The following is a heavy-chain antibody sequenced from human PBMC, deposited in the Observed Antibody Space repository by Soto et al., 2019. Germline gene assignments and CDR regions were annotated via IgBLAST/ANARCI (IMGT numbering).Heavy chain of an antibody. V-gene: IGHV3-33*01. CDR3: AREPYYDFWSGYSSHVYYGMDV. CDR2: ISYDGSNK. CDR1: GFTFSSYG. J-gene: IGHJ6*02. Sequence: GGSLRLSCAASGFTFSSYGMHWVRQAPGKGLEWVAVISYDGSNKYYADSVKGRFTISRDNSKNTLYLQMNSLRAEDTAVYYCAREPYYDFWSGYSSHVYYGMDVWGQGTTVTVSS. D-gene: IGHD3-3*01.